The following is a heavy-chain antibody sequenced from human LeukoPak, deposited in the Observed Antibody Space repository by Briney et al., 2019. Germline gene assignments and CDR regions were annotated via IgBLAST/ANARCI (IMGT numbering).Heavy chain of an antibody. CDR2: ISNSGYAT. CDR1: GFTFSTHV. Sequence: GGSLRLSCTASGFTFSTHVMSWVRQAPGKGLEWVSTISNSGYATYYADSVKGRFTISRDNSKNTLYLQMNSLRAEDTALYYCAKEEYSSSERPFDSWGQGTLVTVSS. CDR3: AKEEYSSSERPFDS. D-gene: IGHD6-6*01. V-gene: IGHV3-23*01. J-gene: IGHJ4*02.